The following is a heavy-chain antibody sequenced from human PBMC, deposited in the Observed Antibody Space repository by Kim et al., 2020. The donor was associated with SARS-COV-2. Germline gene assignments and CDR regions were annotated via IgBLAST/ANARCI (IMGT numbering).Heavy chain of an antibody. V-gene: IGHV3-30*18. CDR2: ISFDGSDK. J-gene: IGHJ6*02. CDR3: AKDGYYYDSSEGMDV. Sequence: GGSLRLSCAASGFIFSSYGMHWVRQAPGKGLEWVAFISFDGSDKFYADSVRGRFTIFRDNSKNTLYLQTNSLRAEDTAVYYCAKDGYYYDSSEGMDVWGPGTTVTVSS. CDR1: GFIFSSYG. D-gene: IGHD3-22*01.